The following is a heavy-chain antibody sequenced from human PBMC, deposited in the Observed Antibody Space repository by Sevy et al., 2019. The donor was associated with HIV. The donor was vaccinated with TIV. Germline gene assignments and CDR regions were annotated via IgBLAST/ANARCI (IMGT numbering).Heavy chain of an antibody. CDR1: GFTFSSYS. CDR3: ASSGSSGGYFDY. CDR2: ISSSSSYI. V-gene: IGHV3-21*01. Sequence: GGSLRLSCAASGFTFSSYSMNWVRQAPGKGLEWVSSISSSSSYIYYADSVKGRFTISRDNAKNSLYLQMNSLRAEETAVYYCASSGSSGGYFDYWGQGPLVTVSS. D-gene: IGHD6-6*01. J-gene: IGHJ4*02.